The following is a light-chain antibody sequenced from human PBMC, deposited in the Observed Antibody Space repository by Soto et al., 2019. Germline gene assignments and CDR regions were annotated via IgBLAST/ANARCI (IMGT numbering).Light chain of an antibody. J-gene: IGKJ1*01. CDR1: QSVSSY. V-gene: IGKV3-20*01. CDR3: QQYYSSRT. CDR2: GAS. Sequence: EIVLTQSPGTLSLSPGERATLSCRASQSVSSYLAWYQQKPGQAPRLLIYGASSRATGIPDRFSASGSGTDFTLTISRLEPEDFAVYYCQQYYSSRTFGQGTKVEMK.